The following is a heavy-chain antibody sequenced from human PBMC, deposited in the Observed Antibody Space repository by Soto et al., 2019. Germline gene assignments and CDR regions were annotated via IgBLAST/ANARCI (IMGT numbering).Heavy chain of an antibody. D-gene: IGHD5-12*01. V-gene: IGHV4-59*01. CDR1: GVSITSYF. CDR2: ISFSGAT. Sequence: SETLSLTCTVSGVSITSYFWSWIRQTPGKGLDWIGSISFSGATYSNPSLKGRAALSVDTSENHLSLTLNSVTSADTAVYFCARDRRDGYKRYFDFWGQGNQVTASP. CDR3: ARDRRDGYKRYFDF. J-gene: IGHJ4*02.